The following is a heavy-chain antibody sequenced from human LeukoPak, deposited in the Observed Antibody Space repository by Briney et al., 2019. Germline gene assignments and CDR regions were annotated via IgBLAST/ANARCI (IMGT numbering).Heavy chain of an antibody. CDR1: GDSISNSEYHY. V-gene: IGHV4-39*01. D-gene: IGHD6-19*01. Sequence: SETLSLTCTVSGDSISNSEYHYWGWIRHPPGRGLEWVASIYPTESTYYNPSLKSRVTISEDTSKNQFYLKLTSVTAADTAVFYCARHRIPVTGNWFDPWGQGTLVTVSS. CDR2: IYPTEST. CDR3: ARHRIPVTGNWFDP. J-gene: IGHJ5*02.